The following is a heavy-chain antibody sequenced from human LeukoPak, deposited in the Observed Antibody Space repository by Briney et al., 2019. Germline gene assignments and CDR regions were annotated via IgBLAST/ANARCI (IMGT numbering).Heavy chain of an antibody. V-gene: IGHV4-59*12. CDR3: ARDSRDGYNSAYFDY. J-gene: IGHJ4*02. CDR1: GGSNSSYY. CDR2: IYYSGST. D-gene: IGHD5-24*01. Sequence: SETLSLTCTVSGGSNSSYYWSWIRQPPGKGLEWIGYIYYSGSTNYNPSLKSRVTISVDTSKNQFSLKLSSVTAADTAVYYCARDSRDGYNSAYFDYWGQGTLVTVSS.